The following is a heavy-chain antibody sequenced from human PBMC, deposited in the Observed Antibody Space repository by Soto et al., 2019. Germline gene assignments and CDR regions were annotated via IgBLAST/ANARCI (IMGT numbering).Heavy chain of an antibody. Sequence: ASVKVSCKASGYTFTSYAMHWVRQAPGQRLEWMGWINAGNGNTKYSQKFQGRVTITRDTSASIAYMELRSLRSDDTAVYYCARCPAAIGYGMDVWGQGTTVTVSS. D-gene: IGHD2-2*01. V-gene: IGHV1-3*01. CDR2: INAGNGNT. CDR3: ARCPAAIGYGMDV. J-gene: IGHJ6*02. CDR1: GYTFTSYA.